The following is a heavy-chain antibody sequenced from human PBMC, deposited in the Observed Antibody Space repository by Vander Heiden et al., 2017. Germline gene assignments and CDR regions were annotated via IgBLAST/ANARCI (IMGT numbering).Heavy chain of an antibody. CDR2: ISFDGNHK. CDR3: AKGSSYDSSCYFDY. CDR1: GFTFSSYG. Sequence: QVQLVTSGGGVVQPGTSLRLPCATSGFTFSSYGMHWVRQAPGKRLEWVAVISFDGNHKYFAASVKGRFIISRDNSKNTLYLQMNSLRAEDTAVYYCAKGSSYDSSCYFDYWGQGTLVTVSS. V-gene: IGHV3-30*18. J-gene: IGHJ4*02. D-gene: IGHD3-22*01.